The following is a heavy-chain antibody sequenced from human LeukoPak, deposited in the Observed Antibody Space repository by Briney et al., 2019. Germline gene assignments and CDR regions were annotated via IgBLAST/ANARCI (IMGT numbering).Heavy chain of an antibody. CDR3: AKESGDHFEAFDV. CDR2: INSDGSTT. J-gene: IGHJ3*01. D-gene: IGHD1-26*01. Sequence: PGGSLRLSCAASGFTFRSHWMHWVRQAPGKGLVWVSRINSDGSTTSYADSVKGRFTISRDNSKNTLDLQMNSLRAEDTAVYYCAKESGDHFEAFDVWGQGTMVTVSS. CDR1: GFTFRSHW. V-gene: IGHV3-74*01.